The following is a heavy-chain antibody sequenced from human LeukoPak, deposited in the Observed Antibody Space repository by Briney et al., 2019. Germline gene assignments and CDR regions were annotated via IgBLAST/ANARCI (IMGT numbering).Heavy chain of an antibody. CDR3: ARDRTEDSSDLYYYNYMDV. CDR1: GGSISSYY. CDR2: IYYSGST. V-gene: IGHV4-59*12. D-gene: IGHD3-22*01. Sequence: SETLSLTCTVSGGSISSYYWSWIRQPPGKGLEWIGYIYYSGSTNYNPSLKSRVTISVDTSKNQFSLKLSSVTAADTAVYYCARDRTEDSSDLYYYNYMDVWGKGTTVTISS. J-gene: IGHJ6*03.